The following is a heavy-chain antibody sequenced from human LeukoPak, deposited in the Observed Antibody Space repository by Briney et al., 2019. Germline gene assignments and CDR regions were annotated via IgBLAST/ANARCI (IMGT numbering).Heavy chain of an antibody. V-gene: IGHV3-23*01. D-gene: IGHD6-19*01. CDR3: ANSPALGSSGWAYYFDY. CDR1: GFTFTSYA. CDR2: ISGNGDST. J-gene: IGHJ4*02. Sequence: PGGSLRLSCAASGFTFTSYAMSWVRQAPGKGLEWVSAISGNGDSTYYADSVKGRFTISRDNSKNTLYLQMNSLRAEDTAVYYCANSPALGSSGWAYYFDYWGQGTLVTVSS.